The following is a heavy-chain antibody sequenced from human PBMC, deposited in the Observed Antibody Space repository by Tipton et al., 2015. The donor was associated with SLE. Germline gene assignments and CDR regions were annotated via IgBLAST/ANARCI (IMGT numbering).Heavy chain of an antibody. D-gene: IGHD2-2*01. Sequence: TLSLTCTVPGGSINTDAFYWSCIRQYPGNNLEWIGYISYSGSTYYNHYNPSLKSRVTMSRDTSKNQFSLSLSSVTAADTAVYYCATITLYSPACFDLWGQGTLGTVSS. CDR1: GGSINTDAFY. CDR2: ISYSGST. V-gene: IGHV4-31*03. CDR3: ATITLYSPACFDL. J-gene: IGHJ3*01.